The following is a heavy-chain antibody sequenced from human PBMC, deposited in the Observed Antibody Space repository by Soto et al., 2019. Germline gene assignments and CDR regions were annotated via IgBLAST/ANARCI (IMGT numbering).Heavy chain of an antibody. Sequence: EVQLVESGGGLVQPGGSLRLSCAASGFTFSSYSMNWVRQAPGKGLEWVSIIYSDGTTSYADSVKGRFTISRDNFKNTLHLQMNSLRAEDTAVYYCAILSNWGQGTLVTVSS. D-gene: IGHD6-6*01. V-gene: IGHV3-66*01. CDR2: IYSDGTT. CDR3: AILSN. CDR1: GFTFSSYS. J-gene: IGHJ4*02.